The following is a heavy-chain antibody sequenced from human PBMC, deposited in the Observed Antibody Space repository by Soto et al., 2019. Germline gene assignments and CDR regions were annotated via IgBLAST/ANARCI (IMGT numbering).Heavy chain of an antibody. D-gene: IGHD2-2*01. CDR1: GGSISSYY. Sequence: PSETLSLTCTVSGGSISSYYWSWIRQPPGKGLEWIGYIYYSGSTNYNPSLKSRVTISVDTSKNQFSLKLSSVTAADTAVYYCARNYIGYCSSTSCHYYGMGVWGQGTTVTVSS. CDR3: ARNYIGYCSSTSCHYYGMGV. J-gene: IGHJ6*02. V-gene: IGHV4-59*01. CDR2: IYYSGST.